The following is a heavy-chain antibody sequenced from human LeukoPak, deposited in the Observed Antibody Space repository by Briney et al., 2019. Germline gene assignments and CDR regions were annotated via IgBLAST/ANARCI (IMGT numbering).Heavy chain of an antibody. CDR3: ARGLGLPEDYYYGMGV. J-gene: IGHJ6*02. D-gene: IGHD3-16*01. CDR1: GGSFSGYY. Sequence: SETLSLTCAVYGGSFSGYYWSWIRQPPGKGLEWIGEINHSGSTNYNPSLKSRVTISVDTSKNQFSLKLSSVTAADTAVYYCARGLGLPEDYYYGMGVWGQGTTVTVSS. V-gene: IGHV4-34*01. CDR2: INHSGST.